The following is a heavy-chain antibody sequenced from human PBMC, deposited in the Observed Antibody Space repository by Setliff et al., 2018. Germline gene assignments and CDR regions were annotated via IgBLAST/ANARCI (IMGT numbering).Heavy chain of an antibody. CDR1: GGSVNSHY. V-gene: IGHV4-59*02. Sequence: SETLSLTCTVSGGSVNSHYWSWIRQPPGKGLEWIGFIFYSGDTKSNPSLKSRVAMSVDTSKNQLSLKLSSVTAADTAVYYCARDRTYYGSGTYTRWFDYWGQGTLVTVSS. CDR2: IFYSGDT. D-gene: IGHD3-10*01. J-gene: IGHJ4*02. CDR3: ARDRTYYGSGTYTRWFDY.